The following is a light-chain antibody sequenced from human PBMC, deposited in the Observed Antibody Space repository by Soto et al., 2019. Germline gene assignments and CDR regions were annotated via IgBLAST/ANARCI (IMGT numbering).Light chain of an antibody. CDR2: DVS. CDR1: SSDVGGYNS. Sequence: QSALTQPASVSGSPGQSIAISCTGTSSDVGGYNSVSWYQQYPGKAPKLMIHDVSNRPSGVSDRFSGSKSGNTASLTISGLQAEDEADYYCSSWTSRSSYVFGSGTKLTVL. V-gene: IGLV2-14*01. CDR3: SSWTSRSSYV. J-gene: IGLJ1*01.